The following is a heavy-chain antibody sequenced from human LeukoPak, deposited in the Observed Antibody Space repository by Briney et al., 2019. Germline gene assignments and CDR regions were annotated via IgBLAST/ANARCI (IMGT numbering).Heavy chain of an antibody. CDR1: GGSISSSSYY. CDR3: ARDSSGYYLSAFDI. J-gene: IGHJ3*02. CDR2: IYYSGST. Sequence: SETLSLTCTVSGGSISSSSYYWGWIRQPPGKGLEWIGSIYYSGSTYYNPSLKSRVTISVDTSKNQFSLKLCSVTAADTAVYYCARDSSGYYLSAFDIWGQGTMVTVSS. D-gene: IGHD3-22*01. V-gene: IGHV4-39*01.